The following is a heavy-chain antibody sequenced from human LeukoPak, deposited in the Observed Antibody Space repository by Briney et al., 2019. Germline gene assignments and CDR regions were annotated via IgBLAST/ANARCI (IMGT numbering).Heavy chain of an antibody. CDR3: ARVGSTSQGAEDY. CDR1: GFTFSSYS. CDR2: MNQNGGEK. Sequence: PGGSLRLSCAASGFTFSSYSMTWVRQAPGKGLEWVANMNQNGGEKYYVDSVKGRFTISRDNAKNSLYLQMNSLRAEDTAVYYCARVGSTSQGAEDYWGQGTLVTVSS. D-gene: IGHD6-6*01. V-gene: IGHV3-7*03. J-gene: IGHJ4*02.